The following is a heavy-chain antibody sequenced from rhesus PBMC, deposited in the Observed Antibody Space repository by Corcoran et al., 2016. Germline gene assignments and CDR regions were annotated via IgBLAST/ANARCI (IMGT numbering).Heavy chain of an antibody. CDR1: GVTFSSSA. V-gene: IGHV3-118*01. CDR2: IRSKSNNYET. CDR3: TTDPGSYGNHFDY. Sequence: EVQLVESGGGLVQPGGSLRLSCAASGVTFSSSAMHWVRQASGKGLEWVVRIRSKSNNYETGYAASVKGRFTISRDDSKNTAYLQMNSLKTEDTAVYYCTTDPGSYGNHFDYWGQGVLVTVSS. J-gene: IGHJ4*01. D-gene: IGHD4-35*01.